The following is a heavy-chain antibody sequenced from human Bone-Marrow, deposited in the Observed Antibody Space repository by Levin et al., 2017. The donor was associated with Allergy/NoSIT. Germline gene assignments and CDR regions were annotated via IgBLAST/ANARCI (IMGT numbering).Heavy chain of an antibody. CDR2: ISPKSGGT. CDR3: AGDYGYNWFDP. Sequence: GGSLRLSCKASGHTLTGFYLHWVRQAPGKGLEWMGRISPKSGGTRSAQRFLDRVTMTRDTSISTVYMELSRLTSDDTAIYYCAGDYGYNWFDPWGQGTLVTVSS. J-gene: IGHJ5*02. V-gene: IGHV1-2*06. D-gene: IGHD4-17*01. CDR1: GHTLTGFY.